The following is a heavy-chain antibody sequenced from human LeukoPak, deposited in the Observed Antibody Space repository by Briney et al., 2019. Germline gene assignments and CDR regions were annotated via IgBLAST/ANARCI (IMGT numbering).Heavy chain of an antibody. CDR3: AREEGPLDY. J-gene: IGHJ4*02. CDR1: GFTVSSNY. Sequence: GGSLRLSCEASGFTVSSNYMCWVRQAPGKGLEWVSFIHSGGSTYYADSVKDRFIISRDNSKNTLYLQMNSLRAEDTAVYYCAREEGPLDYWGQGTLVTVSS. V-gene: IGHV3-66*01. CDR2: IHSGGST.